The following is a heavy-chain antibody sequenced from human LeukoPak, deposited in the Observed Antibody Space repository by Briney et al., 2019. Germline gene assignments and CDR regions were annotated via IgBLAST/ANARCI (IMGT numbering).Heavy chain of an antibody. V-gene: IGHV4-61*02. CDR1: GGSISSGSYY. CDR2: IYTSGST. Sequence: SETLSLTCTVSGGSISSGSYYWSWIRQPAGKGLEWIGRIYTSGSTNYNPSLKSRVTLSVDTSKNEFSLKLSSVTAADTAVYYCARGPPPDLDYWGRGTLVTVSS. J-gene: IGHJ4*02. CDR3: ARGPPPDLDY.